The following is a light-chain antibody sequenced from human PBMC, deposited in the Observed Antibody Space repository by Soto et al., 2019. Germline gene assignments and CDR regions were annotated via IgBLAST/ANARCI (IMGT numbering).Light chain of an antibody. CDR2: GAS. Sequence: ETVLTQSPGTLSLSPGDRATLSCRASQAISSSYLAWYQQRPGRAPRLLIYGASSRAPGIPDRFSGSGSGTDFTLTISRLEPEEFAVYYCQQYGSSSYTFGLGTKLEIK. J-gene: IGKJ2*01. V-gene: IGKV3-20*01. CDR3: QQYGSSSYT. CDR1: QAISSSY.